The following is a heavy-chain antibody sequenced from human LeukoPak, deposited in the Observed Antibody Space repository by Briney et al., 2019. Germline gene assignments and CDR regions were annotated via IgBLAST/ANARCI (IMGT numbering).Heavy chain of an antibody. V-gene: IGHV1-69*06. CDR3: AREVVATIKGSGWSRTFDY. Sequence: GASVKVSCKASGGTFSSYAISWVRQAPGQGLEWMGGIIPIFGTTNYAQKFQDRVTITADKSTSTAYMELSSLRSEDTAVYYCAREVVATIKGSGWSRTFDYWGQGTLVTVSS. CDR2: IIPIFGTT. CDR1: GGTFSSYA. J-gene: IGHJ4*02. D-gene: IGHD5-12*01.